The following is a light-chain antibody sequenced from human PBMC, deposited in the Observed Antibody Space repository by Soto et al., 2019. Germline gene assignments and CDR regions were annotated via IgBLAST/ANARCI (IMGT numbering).Light chain of an antibody. Sequence: EIVLTQSPATLSLSPGERANLSCRASQSVSSYLGWYQQKPGQAPRLLIYDTSNRATGIPARFSGSGSGTDFTLTISSLEPEDFAVYYCQQRGSWPLTFGPGTKVDIK. V-gene: IGKV3-11*01. CDR1: QSVSSY. CDR2: DTS. J-gene: IGKJ3*01. CDR3: QQRGSWPLT.